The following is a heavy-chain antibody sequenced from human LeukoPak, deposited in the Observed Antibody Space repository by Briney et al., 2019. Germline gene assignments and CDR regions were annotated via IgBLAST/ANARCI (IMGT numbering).Heavy chain of an antibody. V-gene: IGHV3-66*01. CDR1: GLTFSSDY. CDR3: ARYPYSTSSWSDP. D-gene: IGHD6-6*01. CDR2: IYSGGGT. J-gene: IGHJ5*02. Sequence: QPGGSLSLSCAASGLTFSSDYMSWVRQAPGKGLEWVSVIYSGGGTYYADSVRGRFTISRDNSKNTLYLQLNSLRAEDTAVYYCARYPYSTSSWSDPWGQGTLVTVSS.